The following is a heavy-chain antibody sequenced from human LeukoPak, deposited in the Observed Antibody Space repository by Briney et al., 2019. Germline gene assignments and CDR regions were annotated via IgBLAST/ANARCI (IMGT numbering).Heavy chain of an antibody. V-gene: IGHV3-74*01. J-gene: IGHJ4*02. D-gene: IGHD5-12*01. CDR3: ARAKYSGYDWGGDY. CDR2: IDGDGSTT. Sequence: GGSLRLSCAASGFTFNNYWMHWVRQAPGKGLVWVSRIDGDGSTTDYADSVKGRFTISRDNAKNTVYLQMNSLRAEDTAVYYCARAKYSGYDWGGDYWGQGTLVTVSS. CDR1: GFTFNNYW.